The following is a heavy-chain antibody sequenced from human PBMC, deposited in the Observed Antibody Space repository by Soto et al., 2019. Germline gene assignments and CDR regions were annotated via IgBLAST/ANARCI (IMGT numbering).Heavy chain of an antibody. CDR2: INHSGST. CDR3: ARGLLVVAGTSPRKGFDY. V-gene: IGHV4-34*01. CDR1: GGSFSGYY. Sequence: SETLSLTCAVYGGSFSGYYWSWIRQPPGKGLEWIGEINHSGSTNYNPSLKSRVTISVDTSKNQFSLKLSSVTAADTAVYYCARGLLVVAGTSPRKGFDYWGQGTLVTVSS. D-gene: IGHD2-15*01. J-gene: IGHJ4*02.